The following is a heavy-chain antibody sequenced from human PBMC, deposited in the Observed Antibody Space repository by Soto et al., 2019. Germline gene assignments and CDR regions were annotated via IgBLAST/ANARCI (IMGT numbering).Heavy chain of an antibody. CDR3: ARGRSEYCSSTSCYYDWFDP. Sequence: QVQLVESGGGVVQPGRSLRLSCAASAFTFSSYGMHWVRQAPGKGLEWVAVIWYDGSNKYYADSVKGRFTISRDNSKNTLYLQMNSLRAEDTAVYYCARGRSEYCSSTSCYYDWFDPWGQGTLVTVSS. CDR2: IWYDGSNK. V-gene: IGHV3-33*01. D-gene: IGHD2-2*01. CDR1: AFTFSSYG. J-gene: IGHJ5*02.